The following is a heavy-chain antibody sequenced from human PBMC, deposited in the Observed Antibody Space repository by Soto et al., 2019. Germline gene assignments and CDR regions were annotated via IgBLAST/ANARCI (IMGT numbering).Heavy chain of an antibody. CDR1: GDSVTTGSYY. D-gene: IGHD6-6*01. CDR2: IYYTGRT. J-gene: IGHJ4*02. Sequence: QLQLQESGPGLVKPSATLSLTCTVSGDSVTTGSYYWTWIRQPPGKGLEWIGYIYYTGRTAYLPSLKSRVPMSIDSSKNKFSLRLHSVTAADTAMYFCARSYSSSMLFVYWGQGTLVTVSS. V-gene: IGHV4-61*01. CDR3: ARSYSSSMLFVY.